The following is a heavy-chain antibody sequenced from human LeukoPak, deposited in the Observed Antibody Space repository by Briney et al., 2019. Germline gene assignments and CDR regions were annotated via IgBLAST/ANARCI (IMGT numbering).Heavy chain of an antibody. CDR2: FYHGGGT. J-gene: IGHJ4*02. D-gene: IGHD6-6*01. Sequence: PSETLSLTCTVSGGSIISYYWDWIRQPPGKGLEWIGTFYHGGGTYYNSSLKSRVTISVDTSKNQFSLNLTPVTAADTAVYYCARAMSIAARLQTIFDYWGQGTLVTVSS. CDR3: ARAMSIAARLQTIFDY. CDR1: GGSIISYY. V-gene: IGHV4-38-2*02.